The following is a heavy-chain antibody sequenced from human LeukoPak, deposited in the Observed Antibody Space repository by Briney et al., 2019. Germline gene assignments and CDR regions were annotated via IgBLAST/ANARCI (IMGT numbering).Heavy chain of an antibody. J-gene: IGHJ4*02. CDR1: GYTFTSYD. D-gene: IGHD2-15*01. Sequence: GASVKVSCKASGYTFTSYDINWVRQATGQGPEWMGWMNPNSGNTGYAQKFQGRVTMTRNTSISTAYMELSSLRSEDTAVYYCARRYAGYSSGGSCYYTDYWGQGTLVTVSS. CDR3: ARRYAGYSSGGSCYYTDY. V-gene: IGHV1-8*01. CDR2: MNPNSGNT.